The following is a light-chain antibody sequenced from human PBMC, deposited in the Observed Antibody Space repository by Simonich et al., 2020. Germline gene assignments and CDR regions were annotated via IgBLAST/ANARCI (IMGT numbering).Light chain of an antibody. CDR3: QQYNSYSRT. CDR1: QSISSW. CDR2: KAS. V-gene: IGKV1-5*03. Sequence: DIQMTQSPSTLSASVGDKVTITCLASQSISSWLAWYPHKPGKAPKLLIYKASSLESGVPSRFSGSGSGTEFTLTISSLQPDDFATYYCQQYNSYSRTFGQGTKVEIK. J-gene: IGKJ1*01.